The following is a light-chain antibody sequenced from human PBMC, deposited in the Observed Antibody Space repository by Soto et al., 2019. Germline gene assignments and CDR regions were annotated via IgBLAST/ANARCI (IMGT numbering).Light chain of an antibody. CDR3: SSYTSSSTLDV. J-gene: IGLJ1*01. V-gene: IGLV2-14*01. Sequence: QSALTQPASVSGSPGQSITISCTGTSSDVGGYNYVSWYQQHPGKAPKLMIYDVSNRPSGVSNRFSGSKSGNTASLTISGHQAEDKADYYCSSYTSSSTLDVFGTGTKLTVL. CDR2: DVS. CDR1: SSDVGGYNY.